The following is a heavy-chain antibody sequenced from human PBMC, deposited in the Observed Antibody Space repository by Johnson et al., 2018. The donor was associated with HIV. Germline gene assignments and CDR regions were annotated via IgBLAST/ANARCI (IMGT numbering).Heavy chain of an antibody. CDR3: ARACSGGSCYEEKSPDAFDI. V-gene: IGHV3-66*01. D-gene: IGHD2-15*01. CDR1: GFTVSSNY. CDR2: IYSGGST. Sequence: VQLVESGGGLVQPGGSLRLSCAASGFTVSSNYMSWVRQAPGKGLEWVSVIYSGGSTYYADYVKGRFTISRDNSKNTLYLQMNSLRAEDTAVYYCARACSGGSCYEEKSPDAFDIWGQGTMVTVSS. J-gene: IGHJ3*02.